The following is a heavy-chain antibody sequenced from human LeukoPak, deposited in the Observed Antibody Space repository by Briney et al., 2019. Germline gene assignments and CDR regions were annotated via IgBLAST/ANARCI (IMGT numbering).Heavy chain of an antibody. D-gene: IGHD3-22*01. CDR1: GYTFTSYY. CDR3: ARGPLDYYDSSGGGDY. CDR2: INPSSGST. J-gene: IGHJ4*02. V-gene: IGHV1-46*01. Sequence: ASVKVSCKASGYTFTSYYMHWVRQAPGQGLEWMGIINPSSGSTSYAQKFQGRVTMTRDTSTSTVYMELSSLRSEDTAVYYCARGPLDYYDSSGGGDYWGQGTLVTVSS.